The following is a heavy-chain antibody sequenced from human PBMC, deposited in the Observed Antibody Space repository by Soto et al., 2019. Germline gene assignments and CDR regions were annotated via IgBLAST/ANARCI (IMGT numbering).Heavy chain of an antibody. CDR2: ISSGGSTI. Sequence: GSLRLSCAASGFTFSDYYMSWIRQAPGKGLEWVSYISSGGSTIYYADSVKGRFTISRDNAKNSLYLQMNSLRAEDTAVYYGARDPREYYFDYWGQGTMVTVAS. V-gene: IGHV3-11*01. CDR1: GFTFSDYY. CDR3: ARDPREYYFDY. J-gene: IGHJ4*02.